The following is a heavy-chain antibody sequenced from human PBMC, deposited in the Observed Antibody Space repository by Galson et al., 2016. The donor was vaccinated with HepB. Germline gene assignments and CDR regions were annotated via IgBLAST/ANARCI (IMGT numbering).Heavy chain of an antibody. CDR2: IFYSGST. CDR1: GDSIRTYSYY. J-gene: IGHJ5*02. Sequence: SETLSLTCVVSGDSIRTYSYYWGWIRHPPGKGLEWIGTIFYSGSTYYNPSLKSRVTISLDTSNNHFSLKLTSVTAADTALYYCARLYGASLNWVDTWGQGTVVTVSS. D-gene: IGHD4-17*01. CDR3: ARLYGASLNWVDT. V-gene: IGHV4-39*01.